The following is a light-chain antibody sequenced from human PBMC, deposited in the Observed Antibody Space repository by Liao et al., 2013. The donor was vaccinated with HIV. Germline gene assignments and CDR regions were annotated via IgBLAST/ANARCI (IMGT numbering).Light chain of an antibody. Sequence: SYELTQPPSVSVSPGQTASISCSGDNLGNKFVSWHQQRPGQSPVLVIYQDNKRPSGIPERFSGSNSGNTATLTISGTQPMDEADYYCQAWDRDTAIFGGGTKLTVL. CDR3: QAWDRDTAI. CDR1: NLGNKF. V-gene: IGLV3-1*01. J-gene: IGLJ2*01. CDR2: QDN.